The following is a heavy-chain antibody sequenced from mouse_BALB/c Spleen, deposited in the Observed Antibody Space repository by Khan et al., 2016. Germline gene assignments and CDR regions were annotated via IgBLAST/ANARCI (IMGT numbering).Heavy chain of an antibody. CDR3: ARIYFVYDVAWFAY. CDR1: GYTISSYW. J-gene: IGHJ3*01. D-gene: IGHD2-2*01. CDR2: ILPGSGNT. V-gene: IGHV1-9*01. Sequence: QVQLKESGTELMKPGASVKISCKATGYTISSYWIEWVKQRPGHGLEWIGEILPGSGNTNYNEKFKGKATFTTDTSSNTAYMQLSSLTSEDSAVYYCARIYFVYDVAWFAYWGQGTLVTVSA.